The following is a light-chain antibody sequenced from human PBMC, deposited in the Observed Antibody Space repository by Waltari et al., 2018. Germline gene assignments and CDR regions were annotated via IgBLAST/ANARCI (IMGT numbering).Light chain of an antibody. V-gene: IGLV5-45*01. CDR2: YKSDSDK. CDR1: SGINVGTYR. Sequence: SLTCTLRSGINVGTYRIYWYQQKPGSPPQYLLRYKSDSDKQQGSGVPSRFSGSKDASANAGILLISGLQSEDEADYYCMIWHSSAWVFGGGTKLTVL. J-gene: IGLJ3*02. CDR3: MIWHSSAWV.